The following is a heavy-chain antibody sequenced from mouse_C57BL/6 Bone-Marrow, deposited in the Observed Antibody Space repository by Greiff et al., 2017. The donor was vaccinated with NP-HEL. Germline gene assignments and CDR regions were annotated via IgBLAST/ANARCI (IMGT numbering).Heavy chain of an antibody. V-gene: IGHV1-19*01. J-gene: IGHJ4*01. Sequence: EVQLQQSGPVLVKPGASVKMSCKASGYTFTDYYMNWVKQSHGKSLEWIGVINPYNGGTSYNQKFKGKATLTVDKSSSTAYMELNSLTSEDSAVYYCARYGLYYYGFYYAMDYWGQGTSVTVSS. CDR3: ARYGLYYYGFYYAMDY. CDR1: GYTFTDYY. CDR2: INPYNGGT. D-gene: IGHD1-1*01.